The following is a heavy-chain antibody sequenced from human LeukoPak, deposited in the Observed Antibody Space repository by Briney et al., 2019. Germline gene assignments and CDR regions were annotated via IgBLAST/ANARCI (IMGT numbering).Heavy chain of an antibody. CDR3: ARLRRSRLAEFDY. CDR1: GGSISHYY. D-gene: IGHD3-3*02. Sequence: SETLSLTCTVSGGSISHYYWSWIRQPPGKGLKWIGSISHSGSTYYNPSLKSRVTISVDTSKNQFSLKLGSLTAADTAVYYCARLRRSRLAEFDYWGQGTLVTVSS. V-gene: IGHV4-38-2*02. CDR2: ISHSGST. J-gene: IGHJ4*02.